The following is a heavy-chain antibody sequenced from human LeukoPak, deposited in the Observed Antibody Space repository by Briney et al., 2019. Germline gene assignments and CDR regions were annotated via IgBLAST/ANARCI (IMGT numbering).Heavy chain of an antibody. CDR3: ARDITTSIAARPFDY. CDR2: ISSSSSTI. D-gene: IGHD6-6*01. CDR1: GGSISSYY. J-gene: IGHJ4*02. V-gene: IGHV3-48*01. Sequence: ETLSLTCTVSGGSISSYYWSWVRQAPGKGLEWVSYISSSSSTIYYADSVKGRFTISRDNAKNSLYLQMNSLRAEDTAVYYCARDITTSIAARPFDYWGQGTLVTVSS.